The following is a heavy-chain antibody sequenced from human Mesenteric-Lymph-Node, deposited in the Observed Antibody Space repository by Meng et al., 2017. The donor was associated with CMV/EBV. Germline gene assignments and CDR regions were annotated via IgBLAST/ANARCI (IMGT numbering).Heavy chain of an antibody. Sequence: GGSLRLSCAASGFTVSSCYMNWVRQAPGKGLEWVAVIYSGGSTYYADSVKGRFTISRDNSKNTLYLQINSLRAEDTAVYYCARGSQAAAGIVYWGQGTLVTVSS. J-gene: IGHJ4*02. CDR1: GFTVSSCY. CDR2: IYSGGST. CDR3: ARGSQAAAGIVY. V-gene: IGHV3-53*01. D-gene: IGHD6-13*01.